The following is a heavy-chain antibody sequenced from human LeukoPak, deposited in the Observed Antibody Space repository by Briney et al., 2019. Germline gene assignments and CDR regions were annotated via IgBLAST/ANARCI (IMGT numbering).Heavy chain of an antibody. D-gene: IGHD1/OR15-1a*01. V-gene: IGHV1-2*02. J-gene: IGHJ4*02. CDR1: AYTFTGYY. Sequence: SSVTVSCKASAYTFTGYYMHWVRQAPGQGHEGMGWINPNSGATNIAQRFRDRVTMTRETSLSTAYMELRWLRSDDTALYYCARDNGGEQLASLFDYWGQGTLVTVSS. CDR2: INPNSGAT. CDR3: ARDNGGEQLASLFDY.